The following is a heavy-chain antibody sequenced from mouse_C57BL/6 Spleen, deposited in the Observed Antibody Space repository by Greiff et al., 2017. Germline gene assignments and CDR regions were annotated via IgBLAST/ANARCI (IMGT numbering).Heavy chain of an antibody. J-gene: IGHJ4*01. V-gene: IGHV1-15*01. Sequence: VQLQQSGAELVRPGASVTLSCKASGYTFTDYEMHWVKQTPVHGLEWIGAIDPETGGTAYNQKFKGKAILTADKSSSTAYMELRSLTSEDSAVYYCTSYPRGAMDYWGQGTSVTVSS. CDR1: GYTFTDYE. CDR3: TSYPRGAMDY. D-gene: IGHD5-5*01. CDR2: IDPETGGT.